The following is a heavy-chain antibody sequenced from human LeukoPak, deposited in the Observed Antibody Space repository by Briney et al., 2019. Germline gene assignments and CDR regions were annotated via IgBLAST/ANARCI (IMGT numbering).Heavy chain of an antibody. CDR1: GFTFSSYA. V-gene: IGHV3-23*01. CDR3: AKDSLGYSSPFDY. Sequence: GGSLRLSCAASGFTFSSYAMNWVRQAPGKGLEWVSGISGSGLSTYYADSVKGRLTISRDNSKNTLSLQMNSLRAEDTAVYYCAKDSLGYSSPFDYWGQGTLVTVSS. CDR2: ISGSGLST. D-gene: IGHD6-13*01. J-gene: IGHJ4*02.